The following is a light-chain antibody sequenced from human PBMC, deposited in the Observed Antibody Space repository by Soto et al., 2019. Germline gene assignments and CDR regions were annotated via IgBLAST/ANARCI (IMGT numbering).Light chain of an antibody. V-gene: IGKV1-5*03. CDR3: QPYNSYSEE. J-gene: IGKJ1*01. CDR2: KAS. CDR1: QTISSW. Sequence: DIQMPQSPSTLSGSVGDRVTITCRASQTISSWLAWYQQKPGKAPKLLIYKASTLKSGVPSRFSGSGSGTEFTLTISSLQPDDCATDDCQPYNSYSEEFGQGTKVELK.